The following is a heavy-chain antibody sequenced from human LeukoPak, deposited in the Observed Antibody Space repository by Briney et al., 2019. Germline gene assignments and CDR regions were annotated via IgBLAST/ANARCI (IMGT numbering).Heavy chain of an antibody. CDR1: GYTFTGYY. CDR3: AKAFSGGSFEHWFDP. V-gene: IGHV1-2*02. D-gene: IGHD2-15*01. Sequence: GASVKASCKASGYTFTGYYMHWVRQAPGQGLEWMGWIHPNSGGTNYAQKFQGRVTMTRDTSISTAYMELSRLRSDDAAVYYCAKAFSGGSFEHWFDPWGQGTLVTVSS. J-gene: IGHJ5*02. CDR2: IHPNSGGT.